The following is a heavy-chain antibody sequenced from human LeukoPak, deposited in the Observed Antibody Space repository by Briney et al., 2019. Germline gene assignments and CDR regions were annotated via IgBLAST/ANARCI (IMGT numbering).Heavy chain of an antibody. CDR1: GGTFSSYA. CDR2: IIPIFGTA. D-gene: IGHD2-2*01. J-gene: IGHJ4*02. V-gene: IGHV1-69*13. Sequence: GASVKVSCKASGGTFSSYAISWVRQAPGQGLEWMGGIIPIFGTANYAQKFQGKVTITADESTSTAYMELSSLRSEDTAVYYCARDRDDGSAAEFTWMDYWGQGTLVTVSS. CDR3: ARDRDDGSAAEFTWMDY.